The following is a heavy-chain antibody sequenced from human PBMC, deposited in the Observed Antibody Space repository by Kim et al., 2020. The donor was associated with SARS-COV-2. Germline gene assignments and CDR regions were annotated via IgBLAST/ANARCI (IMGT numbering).Heavy chain of an antibody. CDR2: IKQDGSEK. D-gene: IGHD3-9*01. CDR1: GFTFSSYW. J-gene: IGHJ4*02. CDR3: ARMARRLRYFDWLFQNPNDY. Sequence: GGSLRLSCAASGFTFSSYWMSWVRQAPGKGLEWVANIKQDGSEKYYVDSVKGRFTISRDNAKNSLYLQMNSLRAEDTAVYYCARMARRLRYFDWLFQNPNDYWGQGTLVTVSS. V-gene: IGHV3-7*03.